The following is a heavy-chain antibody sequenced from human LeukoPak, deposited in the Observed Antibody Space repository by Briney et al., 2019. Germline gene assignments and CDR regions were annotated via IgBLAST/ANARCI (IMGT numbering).Heavy chain of an antibody. V-gene: IGHV1-69*13. J-gene: IGHJ3*02. D-gene: IGHD1-26*01. CDR3: ARDSTEWEPGHKDAFDI. Sequence: SVNVSCTASGGTFSSYAISWVRQAPGQGLEWMGGIIPIFGTANYAQKFQGRVTITADESTSTAYMELSSLRSEDTAVYYCARDSTEWEPGHKDAFDIWGQGTMVTVSS. CDR2: IIPIFGTA. CDR1: GGTFSSYA.